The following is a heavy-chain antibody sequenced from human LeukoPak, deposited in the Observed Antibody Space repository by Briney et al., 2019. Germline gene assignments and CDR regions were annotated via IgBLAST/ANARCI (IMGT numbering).Heavy chain of an antibody. CDR2: IYYSGST. CDR1: GGSISNYY. V-gene: IGHV4-59*01. CDR3: AKELYYDILTGSGPLFDY. Sequence: SETLSLTCTVSGGSISNYYWSWIRQPPGKGLEWIGYIYYSGSTNYNPSLKSRVTISVDTSKNQFSLKLSSVTAADTAVYYCAKELYYDILTGSGPLFDYWGQGTLVTVSS. D-gene: IGHD3-9*01. J-gene: IGHJ4*02.